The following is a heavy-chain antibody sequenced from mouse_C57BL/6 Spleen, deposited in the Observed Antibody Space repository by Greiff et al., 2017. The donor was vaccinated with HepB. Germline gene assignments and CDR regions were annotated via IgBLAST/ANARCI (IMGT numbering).Heavy chain of an antibody. V-gene: IGHV1-72*01. CDR3: AREPRASLYGSSPYWYFDV. Sequence: VQLQQPGAELVKPGASVKLSCKASGYTFTSYWMHWVKQRPGRGLEWIGRIDPNSGGTKYNEKFKSKATLTVDKPSSTAYMQLSSLTSEDSAVYYCAREPRASLYGSSPYWYFDVWGTGTTVTVSS. J-gene: IGHJ1*03. D-gene: IGHD1-1*01. CDR2: IDPNSGGT. CDR1: GYTFTSYW.